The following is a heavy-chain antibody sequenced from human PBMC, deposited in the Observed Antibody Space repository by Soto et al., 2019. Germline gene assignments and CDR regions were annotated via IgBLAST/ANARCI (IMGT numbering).Heavy chain of an antibody. V-gene: IGHV4-34*01. CDR3: ARGVPTTVTRSLDV. CDR1: GGSFSGYY. Sequence: SETLSLTCAVYGGSFSGYYWSWIRQPPGKGLEWIGEINHSGSTNYNPSLKSRVTISVDTSKNQFSLKLSSVTAADTAVYYCARGVPTTVTRSLDVWGKGTTVTVS. CDR2: INHSGST. D-gene: IGHD4-17*01. J-gene: IGHJ6*03.